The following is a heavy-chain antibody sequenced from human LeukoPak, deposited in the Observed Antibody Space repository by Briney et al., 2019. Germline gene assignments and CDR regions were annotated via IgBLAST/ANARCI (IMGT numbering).Heavy chain of an antibody. CDR2: INPNSGGT. CDR3: ARVSSSWDSSFGY. V-gene: IGHV1-2*02. CDR1: GYIFTGYY. Sequence: GASVKVSCKASGYIFTGYYMHWVRQAPGQGLEWMGWINPNSGGTKYAQRFQGRVTMTRDTPTSTAYMELSSLRSDDMAVFYCARVSSSWDSSFGYWGQGTLVTVSS. D-gene: IGHD6-13*01. J-gene: IGHJ4*02.